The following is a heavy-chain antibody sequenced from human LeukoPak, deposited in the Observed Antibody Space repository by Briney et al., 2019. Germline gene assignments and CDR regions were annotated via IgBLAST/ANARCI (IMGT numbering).Heavy chain of an antibody. J-gene: IGHJ6*03. CDR3: ARAPGSSTSRLYYYYYMDV. Sequence: GGSLRLSCAASGFTFSSYSMNWVRQAPGKGLEWVSYISSSSSTIYYADSVKGRFTISRDNSKNTLYLQMNSLRAEDTAVYYCARAPGSSTSRLYYYYYMDVWGKGTTVTISS. CDR2: ISSSSSTI. D-gene: IGHD2-2*01. V-gene: IGHV3-48*01. CDR1: GFTFSSYS.